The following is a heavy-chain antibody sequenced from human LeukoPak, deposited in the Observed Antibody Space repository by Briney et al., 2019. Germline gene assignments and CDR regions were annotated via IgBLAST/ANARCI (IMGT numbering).Heavy chain of an antibody. D-gene: IGHD2-2*01. V-gene: IGHV4-59*01. Sequence: SETLSLTCTVSGGSISSYYWSWIRQPPGKGPEWIGYIYYSGSTNYNPSLKSRVTISVDTSKNQFSLKLSSVTAADTAVYYCARDRGAEYGYYYYGMDVWGKGTTVTVSS. CDR1: GGSISSYY. CDR2: IYYSGST. CDR3: ARDRGAEYGYYYYGMDV. J-gene: IGHJ6*04.